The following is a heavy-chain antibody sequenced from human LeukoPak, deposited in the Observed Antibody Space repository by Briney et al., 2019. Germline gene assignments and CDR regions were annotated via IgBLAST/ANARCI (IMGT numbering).Heavy chain of an antibody. Sequence: PGRSLRLSCATSGFTFSTYGIHWVRQAPGKGLEWVAAIWPDGSYKYYADSVKGRFTISRDNSKNTLYLQMNSLRAEDTAVYYCAKGAHYYGSGSYWSSGYWGQGTLVTVSS. CDR3: AKGAHYYGSGSYWSSGY. CDR2: IWPDGSYK. CDR1: GFTFSTYG. V-gene: IGHV3-33*06. J-gene: IGHJ4*02. D-gene: IGHD3-10*01.